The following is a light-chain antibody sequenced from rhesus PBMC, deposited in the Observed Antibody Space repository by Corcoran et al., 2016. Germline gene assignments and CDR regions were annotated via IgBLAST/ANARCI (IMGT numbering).Light chain of an antibody. CDR2: AAS. CDR1: QTISSY. J-gene: IGKJ3*01. Sequence: DIQMTQSPSSLSASVGDRVTITCRASQTISSYLAWYQQKPGKVPKLLIYAASSLESGVPSRFSGSGSGTECTLTISSLQPEDFVTYYCQQHNSHPFTFGPGTKLDIK. CDR3: QQHNSHPFT. V-gene: IGKV1-44*02.